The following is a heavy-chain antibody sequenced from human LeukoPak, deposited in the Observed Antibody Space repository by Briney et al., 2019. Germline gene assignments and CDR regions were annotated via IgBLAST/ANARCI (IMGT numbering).Heavy chain of an antibody. Sequence: GGSLRLSCAASGFTFSSYGMHWVRQAPGKGLEWVAVISYDGSNKYYADSVKGRFTISRDNSKNTLYLQMNSLRAEDTAVYYCAKDVSDYYDSSGYDYWGQGTLVTVSS. D-gene: IGHD3-22*01. CDR3: AKDVSDYYDSSGYDY. V-gene: IGHV3-30*18. CDR1: GFTFSSYG. CDR2: ISYDGSNK. J-gene: IGHJ4*02.